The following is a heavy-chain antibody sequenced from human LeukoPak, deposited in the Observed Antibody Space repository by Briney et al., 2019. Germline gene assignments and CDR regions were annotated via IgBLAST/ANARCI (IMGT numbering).Heavy chain of an antibody. CDR2: IIPIFGTA. D-gene: IGHD3-16*01. Sequence: SVKVSCKASGYTFTSYGISWVRQAPGQGLEWMGGIIPIFGTANYAQKFQGRVTITADESTSTAYMELSSLRSEDTAVYYCARGGRLLGWMPNWFDPWGQGTLVTVSS. CDR3: ARGGRLLGWMPNWFDP. CDR1: GYTFTSYG. J-gene: IGHJ5*02. V-gene: IGHV1-69*13.